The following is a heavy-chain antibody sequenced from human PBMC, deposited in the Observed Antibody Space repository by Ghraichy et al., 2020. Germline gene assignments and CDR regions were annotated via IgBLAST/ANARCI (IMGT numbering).Heavy chain of an antibody. CDR1: GDSVSSNSAA. CDR3: ARGRPAAIWGQYYYYYYYMDV. D-gene: IGHD2-2*02. Sequence: SQTLSLTCAISGDSVSSNSAAWNWIRQSPSRGLEWLGRTYYRSKWYNDYAVSVKSRITINPDTSKNQFSLQLNSVTPEDTAVYYCARGRPAAIWGQYYYYYYYMDVWGKGTTVTVSS. V-gene: IGHV6-1*01. CDR2: TYYRSKWYN. J-gene: IGHJ6*03.